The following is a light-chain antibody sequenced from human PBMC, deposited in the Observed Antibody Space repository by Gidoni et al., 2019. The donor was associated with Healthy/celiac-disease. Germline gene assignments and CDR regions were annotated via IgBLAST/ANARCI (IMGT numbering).Light chain of an antibody. V-gene: IGKV3-20*01. J-gene: IGKJ1*01. CDR2: GAS. CDR3: QQYTNSRT. CDR1: QSVSSNY. Sequence: EIVLTQSPGTLSLSPGERATLSCRASQSVSSNYLAWYQQRPGQAPRLLIYGASTRATGIPDRFRGSGSGTDFTLTISRLEPEDFAVYYCQQYTNSRTFGLGTKVEIK.